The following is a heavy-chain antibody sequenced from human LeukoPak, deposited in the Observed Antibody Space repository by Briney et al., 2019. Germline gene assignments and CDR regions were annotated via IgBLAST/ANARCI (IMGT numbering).Heavy chain of an antibody. CDR3: ARVGRWLQDWYFDL. D-gene: IGHD5-24*01. CDR1: GYTFTGYY. CDR2: INPNSGGT. J-gene: IGHJ2*01. V-gene: IGHV1-2*06. Sequence: ASVKVSCKASGYTFTGYYMHWVRHAPGQGLEWMGRINPNSGGTNYAQKFQGRVTMTRDTSISTAYMELRRLRSDDTAVYYCARVGRWLQDWYFDLWGRGTLVTVSS.